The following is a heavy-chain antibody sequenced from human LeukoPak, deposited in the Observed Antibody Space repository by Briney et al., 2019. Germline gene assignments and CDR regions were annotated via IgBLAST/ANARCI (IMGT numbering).Heavy chain of an antibody. D-gene: IGHD1-26*01. Sequence: GGSLRLSCAASGFAFSSYEMNWVRQAPGKGLEWVSYISIDGKTIHYADSVKGRFTISRDNAKNSVYLQMNSLRVEDTAIYYCASLWELIGSWGQGTLVTVSS. V-gene: IGHV3-48*03. CDR2: ISIDGKTI. CDR3: ASLWELIGS. J-gene: IGHJ4*02. CDR1: GFAFSSYE.